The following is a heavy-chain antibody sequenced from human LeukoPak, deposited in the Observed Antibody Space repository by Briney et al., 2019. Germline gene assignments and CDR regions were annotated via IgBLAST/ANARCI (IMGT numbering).Heavy chain of an antibody. D-gene: IGHD2-2*01. V-gene: IGHV1-3*01. Sequence: GASVKVSCKASGYTFTSYAMHWVRQAPGQRLEWMGWINAGNGNTKYSQKFQGRVTITRDTSASTPYMELSSLRSEDTAVYYCAYTLDCSSTSCPFDYWGQGTLVTVSS. J-gene: IGHJ4*02. CDR1: GYTFTSYA. CDR3: AYTLDCSSTSCPFDY. CDR2: INAGNGNT.